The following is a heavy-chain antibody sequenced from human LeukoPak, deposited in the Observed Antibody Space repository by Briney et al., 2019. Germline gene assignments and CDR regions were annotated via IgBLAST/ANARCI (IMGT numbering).Heavy chain of an antibody. CDR2: INPSGGST. CDR1: GYTFTSYY. D-gene: IGHD2/OR15-2a*01. J-gene: IGHJ4*02. CDR3: AREQKPATAFDY. V-gene: IGHV1-46*01. Sequence: ASVKVSCKASGYTFTSYYMHWVRQAPGQGLEWMGIINPSGGSTSYAQKFQGRVTMTRDTSTSTVYMELSSLRSEDTAAYYCAREQKPATAFDYWGQGTLVTVSS.